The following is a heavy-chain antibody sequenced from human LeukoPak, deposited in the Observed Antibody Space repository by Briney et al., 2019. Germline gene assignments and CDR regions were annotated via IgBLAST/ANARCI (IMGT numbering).Heavy chain of an antibody. J-gene: IGHJ4*02. CDR2: IYSGGST. V-gene: IGHV3-53*01. CDR3: ARATLDN. CDR1: GFTVSSDY. Sequence: PGGSLRLSCAASGFTVSSDYISWVLQAPGKGLEWVSVIYSGGSTNYADSVRARFTISRDNSKNTVYLQMNSLRVEDTAVYYCARATLDNWGQGTLVTVSS.